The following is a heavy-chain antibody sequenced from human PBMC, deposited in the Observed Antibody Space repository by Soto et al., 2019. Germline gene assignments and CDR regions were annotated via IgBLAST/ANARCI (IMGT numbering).Heavy chain of an antibody. CDR2: IIPIFGTA. V-gene: IGHV1-69*06. Sequence: SVNVCCKATGGTFISYDIMWVRQALGQGLEWMGGIIPIFGTANYAQKFQGRVTITADKSTSTAYMELSSLRSEDTAVYYCARLEQQLLPNWFDPWGQGTLVTVSS. CDR3: ARLEQQLLPNWFDP. D-gene: IGHD6-13*01. CDR1: GGTFISYD. J-gene: IGHJ5*02.